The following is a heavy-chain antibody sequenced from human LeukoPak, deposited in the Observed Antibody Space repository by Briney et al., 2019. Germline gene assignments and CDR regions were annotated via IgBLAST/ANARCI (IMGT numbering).Heavy chain of an antibody. Sequence: ASVKVSCKASGYTFTGYYMHWVRQAPGQGLEWMGRINSNSGGTNYAQKFQGRVTMTRDTSISTAYMELSRLRSDDTAVYYCARGAVDYYYYYGMDVWGQGTTVTVSS. V-gene: IGHV1-2*06. D-gene: IGHD1-26*01. CDR1: GYTFTGYY. CDR3: ARGAVDYYYYYGMDV. CDR2: INSNSGGT. J-gene: IGHJ6*02.